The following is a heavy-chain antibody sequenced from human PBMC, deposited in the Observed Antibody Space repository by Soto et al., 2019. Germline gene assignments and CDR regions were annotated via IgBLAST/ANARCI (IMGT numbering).Heavy chain of an antibody. D-gene: IGHD3-3*01. J-gene: IGHJ6*02. CDR3: ARGAYDFWSGYYKYYYGMDV. CDR2: INHSGST. CDR1: GGSFSGYY. Sequence: SETLSLTCAVYGGSFSGYYWSWIRQPPGKGLEWIGEINHSGSTNYNPSLKSRVTISVDTSKNQFSLKLSSVTAADTAVYYCARGAYDFWSGYYKYYYGMDVWGQGTTVTVSS. V-gene: IGHV4-34*01.